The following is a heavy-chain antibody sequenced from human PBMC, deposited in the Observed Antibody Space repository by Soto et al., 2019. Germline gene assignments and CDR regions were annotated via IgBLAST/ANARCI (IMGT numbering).Heavy chain of an antibody. V-gene: IGHV3-23*01. Sequence: PGGSLRLSCVASGFTFSSYSMSWVRQAPGKRLEWVSGFRSSGDDGTTYYADSVKGRFTISRDNSKNTLFLQMNSLRAEDTAIYYCAKKVNSGPGSQYFDYWGQGTLVTVSS. J-gene: IGHJ4*02. CDR1: GFTFSSYS. D-gene: IGHD3-10*01. CDR3: AKKVNSGPGSQYFDY. CDR2: FRSSGDDGTT.